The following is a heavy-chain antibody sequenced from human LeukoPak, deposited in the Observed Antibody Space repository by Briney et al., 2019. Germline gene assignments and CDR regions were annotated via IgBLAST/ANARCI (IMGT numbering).Heavy chain of an antibody. D-gene: IGHD3-10*01. V-gene: IGHV4-59*01. CDR3: ARGGMVRGVRFDY. CDR2: IYYSGST. J-gene: IGHJ4*02. CDR1: GGSLSSYY. Sequence: SETLSLTCTVSGGSLSSYYWSWIRQPPGKGLEWIGYIYYSGSTNYNPSLKSRVTISVDTSKNQFSLKLSSVTAADTAVYYCARGGMVRGVRFDYWGQGTLVTVSS.